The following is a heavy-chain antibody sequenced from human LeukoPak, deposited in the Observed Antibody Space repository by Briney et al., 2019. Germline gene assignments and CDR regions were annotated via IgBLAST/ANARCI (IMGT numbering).Heavy chain of an antibody. CDR3: ATSRWLQFDAFDV. V-gene: IGHV4-4*02. D-gene: IGHD5-24*01. CDR1: GGSISSSNW. J-gene: IGHJ3*01. CDR2: IYHSGST. Sequence: SETLSLTCAVSGGSISSSNWWSWVRQPPGKGLEWIGEIYHSGSTNYNPPLKSRVTISVDKSKNQFSLKLSSVTAADTAVYYCATSRWLQFDAFDVWDQGTMVTVSS.